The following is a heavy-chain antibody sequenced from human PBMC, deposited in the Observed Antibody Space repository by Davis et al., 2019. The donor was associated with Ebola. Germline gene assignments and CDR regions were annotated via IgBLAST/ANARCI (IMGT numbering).Heavy chain of an antibody. CDR3: ARGDSGYDFWSGYYTGPTLYGMDV. CDR1: GYTFTNYY. D-gene: IGHD3-3*01. CDR2: IKPSSDKT. V-gene: IGHV1-46*01. Sequence: AASVKVSCKAVGYTFTNYYIHWVRQAPGQGLGWMGIIKPSSDKTRSALQFEGRVTMTTDTSTSTAYMELRSLGSDDTAVYYCARGDSGYDFWSGYYTGPTLYGMDVWGQGTTVTVSS. J-gene: IGHJ6*02.